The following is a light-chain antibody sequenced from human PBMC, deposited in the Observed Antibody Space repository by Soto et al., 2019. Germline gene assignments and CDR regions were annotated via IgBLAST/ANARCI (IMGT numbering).Light chain of an antibody. CDR1: QGISNY. V-gene: IGKV1-27*01. Sequence: DIQMTQSPSSLSTSVGDRVTITCRASQGISNYLAWYQQKPGKVPKLLIYAASTLQSGVPSRFSGSGSGTDFTLTISSLQPEDVATYDCQKYYSVPFTFGPGTRVDIK. J-gene: IGKJ3*01. CDR3: QKYYSVPFT. CDR2: AAS.